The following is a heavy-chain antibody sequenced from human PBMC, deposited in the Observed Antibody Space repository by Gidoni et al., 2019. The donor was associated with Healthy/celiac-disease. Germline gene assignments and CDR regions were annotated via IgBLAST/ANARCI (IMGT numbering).Heavy chain of an antibody. CDR3: ARILGDYNAFDI. CDR1: GSTFTCSG. V-gene: IGHV1-18*01. Sequence: VQLVQSAAEVKKPGDAVKVCCKASGSTFTCSGSGWVRQAPGQGLEWMGWISRYNGNTNYAQKLQGRVTMTTDTSTSTAYMELRSLRSDDTAVYYCARILGDYNAFDIWGQGTMVTVSS. D-gene: IGHD4-17*01. J-gene: IGHJ3*02. CDR2: ISRYNGNT.